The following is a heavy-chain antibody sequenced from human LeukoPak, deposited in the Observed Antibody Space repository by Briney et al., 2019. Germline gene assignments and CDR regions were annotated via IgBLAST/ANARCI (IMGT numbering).Heavy chain of an antibody. CDR3: ARTGDYFDY. CDR2: INHSGST. V-gene: IGHV4-34*01. D-gene: IGHD7-27*01. CDR1: GGSFSGYY. J-gene: IGHJ4*02. Sequence: SETLSLTCAVYGGSFSGYYWSWIRQPPGKGLEWIGEINHSGSTNYNPSLKSRVTISVDTSKNQFSLKLSSVTAADTAVYYCARTGDYFDYWGQGTLVTVSS.